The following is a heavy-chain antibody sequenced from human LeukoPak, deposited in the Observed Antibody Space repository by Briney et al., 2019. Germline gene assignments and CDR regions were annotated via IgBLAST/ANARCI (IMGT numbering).Heavy chain of an antibody. CDR1: GGSISSYY. Sequence: SETLSLTCTVSGGSISSYYWNWIRQPAGKGLEWIGRIYSSGSTNYNPSLKSRVTMSVDTSKNQFSLKLSSVTAADTAVYYCARVPSSFGGRFDPWGQGTLAAVSS. CDR3: ARVPSSFGGRFDP. J-gene: IGHJ5*02. V-gene: IGHV4-4*07. CDR2: IYSSGST. D-gene: IGHD3-10*01.